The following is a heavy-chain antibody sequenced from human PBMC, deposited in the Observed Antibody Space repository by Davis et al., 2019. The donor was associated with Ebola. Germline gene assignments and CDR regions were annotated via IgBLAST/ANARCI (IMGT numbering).Heavy chain of an antibody. D-gene: IGHD2-8*01. CDR3: ARLGVRQMKNWFDP. CDR2: INPNSGGT. V-gene: IGHV1-2*02. CDR1: GYTFTGYY. Sequence: ASVKVSCKASGYTFTGYYMHWVRQAPGQGLEWMGWINPNSGGTDYAQKFQGRVTMTRDTSINTAYMELSRLRSDDTAVYYCARLGVRQMKNWFDPWGQGTLVTVSS. J-gene: IGHJ5*02.